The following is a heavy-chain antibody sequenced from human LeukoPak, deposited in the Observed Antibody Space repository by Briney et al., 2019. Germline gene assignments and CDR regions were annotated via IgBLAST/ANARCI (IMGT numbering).Heavy chain of an antibody. V-gene: IGHV4-61*02. CDR3: AGVRYYDSR. J-gene: IGHJ4*02. CDR2: IYTSGST. Sequence: SETLSLTCTVSGGSISSGSYYWSWIRQPAGKGLEWIGRIYTSGSTNYNPSLKSRVTISVDTSKNQFSLKLSSVTAADTAVYYCAGVRYYDSRWGQGTLVTVSP. CDR1: GGSISSGSYY. D-gene: IGHD3-22*01.